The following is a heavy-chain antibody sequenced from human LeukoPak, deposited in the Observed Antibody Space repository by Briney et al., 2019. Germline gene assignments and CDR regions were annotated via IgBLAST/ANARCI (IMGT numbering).Heavy chain of an antibody. CDR2: IFGSGGSA. CDR1: GFTFNNYA. Sequence: GGSLRLSCTASGFTFNNYAMYWVRQAPRKGLEWVAGIFGSGGSAHYADSVKGRFTISRDNSKNTLYLQMNSLRAEDTAVYYCAKDLENTYSSGCLDYWGQGTLVTVSS. J-gene: IGHJ4*02. CDR3: AKDLENTYSSGCLDY. V-gene: IGHV3-23*01. D-gene: IGHD6-19*01.